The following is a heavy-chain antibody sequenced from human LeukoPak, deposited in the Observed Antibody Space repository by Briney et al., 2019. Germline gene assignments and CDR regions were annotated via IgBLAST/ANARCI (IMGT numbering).Heavy chain of an antibody. V-gene: IGHV3-21*01. CDR3: ARDLLGYNYHYMDV. CDR2: ISSSSSYI. Sequence: GGSLRLSCAASGITFSSYGMNWVRQAPGRGLDWVSSISSSSSYIYYADSVKGRFTISRDNAKNSLYLQMNSLRAEDTAVYYCARDLLGYNYHYMDVWGKGTTVTVSS. D-gene: IGHD3-22*01. J-gene: IGHJ6*03. CDR1: GITFSSYG.